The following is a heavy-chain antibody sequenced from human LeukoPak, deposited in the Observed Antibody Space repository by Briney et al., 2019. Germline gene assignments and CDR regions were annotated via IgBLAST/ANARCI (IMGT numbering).Heavy chain of an antibody. CDR1: GFSFSIYG. V-gene: IGHV3-33*01. CDR2: IWYDESNK. J-gene: IGHJ3*02. Sequence: GGSLRLSCAASGFSFSIYGMHWVRQAPGKGLAWVALIWYDESNKYYADSVKGRFTISRDNSKNTLYLQMNSLRVEDTAVYYCARRQGDAFDIWGQGTMVTVSS. CDR3: ARRQGDAFDI.